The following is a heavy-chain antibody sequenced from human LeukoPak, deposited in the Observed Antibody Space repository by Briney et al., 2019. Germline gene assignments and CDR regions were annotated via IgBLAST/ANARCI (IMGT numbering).Heavy chain of an antibody. V-gene: IGHV3-21*01. CDR2: ISSSSSYI. D-gene: IGHD5-12*01. CDR3: ARDGSGCSGYGDFDY. CDR1: GFTFSSYS. Sequence: GGSLRLSCAASGFTFSSYSMNWVRQAPGKGLEWVSSISSSSSYIYYADSVKGRFTISRDNAKNSLFLQMNSLRAEDTAVYYCARDGSGCSGYGDFDYWGQGTLVTVSS. J-gene: IGHJ4*02.